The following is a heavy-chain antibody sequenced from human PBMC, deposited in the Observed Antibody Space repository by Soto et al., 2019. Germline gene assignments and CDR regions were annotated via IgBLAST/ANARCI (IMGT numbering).Heavy chain of an antibody. J-gene: IGHJ4*02. CDR1: GYTFTGYY. D-gene: IGHD4-17*01. CDR3: ASIYGASSGGY. V-gene: IGHV1-2*02. Sequence: ASVKVSCKPSGYTFTGYYMHWVRQAPGQGLDWMGWINPNGGGTNYAQKFQGRVTMTRDTSISTAYMELSRLRSDDTAVYYCASIYGASSGGYWGQGTLVTVSS. CDR2: INPNGGGT.